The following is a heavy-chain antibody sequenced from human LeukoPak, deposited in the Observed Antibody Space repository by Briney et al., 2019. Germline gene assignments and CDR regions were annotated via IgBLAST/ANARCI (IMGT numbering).Heavy chain of an antibody. V-gene: IGHV3-9*01. CDR2: ISWNGDNT. D-gene: IGHD3-10*01. J-gene: IGHJ5*01. CDR3: AKDPTVRGTLFQGVPFDS. Sequence: GGSLRLSCAASGFTFGSYAMHWVRQTPEKGLEWVSGISWNGDNTAYADSVKGRFTLSRDNAKNSLYLQMNSLRAEDTALYYCAKDPTVRGTLFQGVPFDSWGQGTLVSVSS. CDR1: GFTFGSYA.